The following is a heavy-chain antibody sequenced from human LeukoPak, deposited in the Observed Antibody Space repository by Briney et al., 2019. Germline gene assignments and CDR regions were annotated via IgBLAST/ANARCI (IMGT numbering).Heavy chain of an antibody. Sequence: EASVKVSCKASGGTFSSYAISWVRQAPGQGLEWMGGIIPIFGTANYAQKFQGRVTITADESTSTAYMELSSLRSEDTAVYYCARVTLRNYFDYWGQGTLVTVSS. CDR2: IIPIFGTA. V-gene: IGHV1-69*13. CDR1: GGTFSSYA. D-gene: IGHD1-14*01. CDR3: ARVTLRNYFDY. J-gene: IGHJ4*02.